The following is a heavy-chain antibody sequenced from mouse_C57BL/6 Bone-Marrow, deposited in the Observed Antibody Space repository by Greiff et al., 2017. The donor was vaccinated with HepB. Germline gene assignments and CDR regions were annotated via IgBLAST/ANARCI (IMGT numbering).Heavy chain of an antibody. J-gene: IGHJ2*01. V-gene: IGHV5-17*01. Sequence: EVKVEESGGGLVKPGGSLKLSCAASGFTFSDYGMHWVRQAPEKGLEWVAYISSGSSTIYYADTVKGRFTISRDNAKNTLFLQMTSLRSEDTAMYYCARLAGYYFDYWGQGTTLTVSS. CDR2: ISSGSSTI. CDR1: GFTFSDYG. CDR3: ARLAGYYFDY.